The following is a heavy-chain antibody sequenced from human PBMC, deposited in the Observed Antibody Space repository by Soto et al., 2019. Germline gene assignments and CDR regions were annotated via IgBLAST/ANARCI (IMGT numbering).Heavy chain of an antibody. V-gene: IGHV3-23*01. Sequence: GGSLRLSCAASGFTFSSYAMSWVRQAPGKGLEWVSAISGSGGSTYYADSVKGRFTISRDNSKNTLYLQMNSLRAEDTAVYYCGGYCTNGVCSYPYCCDYWGQGTRVTVSS. CDR2: ISGSGGST. CDR1: GFTFSSYA. J-gene: IGHJ4*02. D-gene: IGHD2-8*01. CDR3: GGYCTNGVCSYPYCCDY.